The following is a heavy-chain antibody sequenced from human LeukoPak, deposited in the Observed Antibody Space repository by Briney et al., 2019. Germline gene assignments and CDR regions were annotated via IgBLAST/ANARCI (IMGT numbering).Heavy chain of an antibody. Sequence: ASVKVSCKASGYTFTSYGISWVRQAPGQGLEWMGWISAYNGNTNYAQKLQGRVTMTTDTSTSTAYMELRSLRSDDTAVYYCARELIDYDILTGYYPLDYWGQGTLVTVSS. V-gene: IGHV1-18*01. CDR1: GYTFTSYG. J-gene: IGHJ4*02. CDR2: ISAYNGNT. D-gene: IGHD3-9*01. CDR3: ARELIDYDILTGYYPLDY.